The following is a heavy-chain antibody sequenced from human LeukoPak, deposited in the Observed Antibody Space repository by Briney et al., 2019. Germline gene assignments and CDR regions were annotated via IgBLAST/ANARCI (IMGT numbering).Heavy chain of an antibody. CDR3: ARAGWGIIVVVPAAIGTFDI. CDR2: INPNSGGT. Sequence: GASVKVSCKASGYTFTSYDINWVRQATGQGLEWMGWINPNSGGTNYAQKFQGRVTMTRDTSISTAYMELSRLRSDDTAVYYCARAGWGIIVVVPAAIGTFDIWGQGTMVTVSS. J-gene: IGHJ3*02. V-gene: IGHV1-2*02. CDR1: GYTFTSYD. D-gene: IGHD2-2*01.